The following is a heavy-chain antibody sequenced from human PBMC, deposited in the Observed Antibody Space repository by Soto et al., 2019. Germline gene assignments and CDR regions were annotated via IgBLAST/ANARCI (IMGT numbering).Heavy chain of an antibody. CDR3: ASRTIFGVVIDY. CDR2: INAGNGNT. D-gene: IGHD3-3*01. V-gene: IGHV1-3*01. CDR1: GYTFTSYA. J-gene: IGHJ4*02. Sequence: ASVKVSCKASGYTFTSYAMHWVRQAPGQRLEWMGWINAGNGNTKYSQKLKGRVTITRDTSASTAYMELSSLRSEDTAVYYCASRTIFGVVIDYWGQGTLVTVSS.